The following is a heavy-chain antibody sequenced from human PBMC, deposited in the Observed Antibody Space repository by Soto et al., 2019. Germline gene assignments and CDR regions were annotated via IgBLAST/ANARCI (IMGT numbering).Heavy chain of an antibody. J-gene: IGHJ5*02. CDR2: IYYSGST. Sequence: PSETLSLTCTVSGGSISSGGYYWSWIRQHPGKGLEWIGYIYYSGSTYYNPSLKSRVTISLDTSKNQFSLKLSSVTAADTAVYYCARWMGGYCTNGVCQGNNWFDPWGQGTLVTVSS. V-gene: IGHV4-31*03. CDR1: GGSISSGGYY. D-gene: IGHD2-8*01. CDR3: ARWMGGYCTNGVCQGNNWFDP.